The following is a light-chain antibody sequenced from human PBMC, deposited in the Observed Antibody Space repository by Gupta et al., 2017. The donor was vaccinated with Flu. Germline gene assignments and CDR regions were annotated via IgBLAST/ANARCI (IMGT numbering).Light chain of an antibody. CDR2: QDD. J-gene: IGLJ3*02. Sequence: SAGQTATIHCSAEELGNAYVSWYQQKPGQSPVLVMCQDDKRPSGIPERFSGSASAKTATLTISETQAMDEGEYLCQALKNDTVVFGGGTKLTVL. CDR3: QALKNDTVV. V-gene: IGLV3-1*01. CDR1: ELGNAY.